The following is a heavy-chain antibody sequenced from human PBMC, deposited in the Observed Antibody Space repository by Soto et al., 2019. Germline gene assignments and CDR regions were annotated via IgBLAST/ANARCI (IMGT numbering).Heavy chain of an antibody. Sequence: NPSETLSLTCTVSGGSISSGDYYWSWIRQPPGKGLEWIGYIYYSGSTYYNPSLKSRVTISVDTSKNQFSLKLSSVTAADTAVYYCARDGWFGEINRFDYWGQGTLVTVSS. CDR2: IYYSGST. V-gene: IGHV4-30-4*01. CDR1: GGSISSGDYY. J-gene: IGHJ4*02. CDR3: ARDGWFGEINRFDY. D-gene: IGHD3-10*01.